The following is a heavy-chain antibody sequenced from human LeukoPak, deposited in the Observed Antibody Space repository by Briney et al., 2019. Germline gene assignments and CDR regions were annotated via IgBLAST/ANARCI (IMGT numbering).Heavy chain of an antibody. CDR1: GFSFSTHA. CDR2: ISYDGSNK. Sequence: GGSLRLSCAASGFSFSTHAMHWVRQAPGKGLEWVAVISYDGSNKYYADSVKGRFTISRDNSNNTLYLQMNSLRAEDTAVYYCARDGPYSSSVYYFDYWGQGTLVTVSS. V-gene: IGHV3-30*04. J-gene: IGHJ4*02. D-gene: IGHD6-6*01. CDR3: ARDGPYSSSVYYFDY.